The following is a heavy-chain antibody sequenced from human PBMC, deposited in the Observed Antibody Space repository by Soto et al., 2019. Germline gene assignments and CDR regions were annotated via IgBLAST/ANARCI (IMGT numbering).Heavy chain of an antibody. CDR3: AKDRTDCTNGVCYGEFDY. V-gene: IGHV3-23*01. CDR1: GFTFSSYG. J-gene: IGHJ4*02. D-gene: IGHD2-8*01. Sequence: GGSLRLSCAASGFTFSSYGMHWVRQAPGNGLEWFSAISGSGSGGNTYYADSVKGRFTISRDNSKNTLYLQMDRLRAEDTAVYYCAKDRTDCTNGVCYGEFDYWGQGTLVTVSS. CDR2: ISGSGSGGNT.